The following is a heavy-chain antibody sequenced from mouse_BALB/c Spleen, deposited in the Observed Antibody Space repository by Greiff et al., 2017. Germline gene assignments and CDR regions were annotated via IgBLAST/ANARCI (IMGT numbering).Heavy chain of an antibody. Sequence: EVKVVESGGGLVQPGGSRKLSCAASGFTFSSFGMHWVRQAPEKGLEWVAYISSGSSTIYYADTVKGRFTISRDNPKNTLFLQMTSLRSEDTAMYYCARFDGYHSFAYWGQGTLVTVSA. J-gene: IGHJ3*01. V-gene: IGHV5-17*02. CDR2: ISSGSSTI. CDR1: GFTFSSFG. D-gene: IGHD2-3*01. CDR3: ARFDGYHSFAY.